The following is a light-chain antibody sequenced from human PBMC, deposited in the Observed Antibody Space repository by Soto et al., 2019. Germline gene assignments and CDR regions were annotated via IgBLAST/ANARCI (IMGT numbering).Light chain of an antibody. CDR2: EGS. V-gene: IGLV2-23*01. CDR3: CSYAGSITWV. J-gene: IGLJ1*01. CDR1: SSDVGSYDL. Sequence: QSALTQPASVSGSPGQSITISCTGTSSDVGSYDLVSWYQQHPGKAPKLMIYEGSKRPSGVSNRFSGSKSGDTASLTISGLQAEDEADYYCCSYAGSITWVSGTGTKLTVL.